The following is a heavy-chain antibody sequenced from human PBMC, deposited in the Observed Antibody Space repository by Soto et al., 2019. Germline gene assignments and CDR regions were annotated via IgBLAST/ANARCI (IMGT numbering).Heavy chain of an antibody. J-gene: IGHJ3*01. V-gene: IGHV3-23*01. D-gene: IGHD1-26*01. CDR2: ISGSGGST. CDR3: AKLMIGVGATSAFDF. Sequence: GGSLRLSCAASAFTFSSYSMTWVRQAPGKGLEWVSAISGSGGSTWYADSVKGRFTISRDNSKNTLYLQMNSLRVEDTALYYCAKLMIGVGATSAFDFWGQGTMVTVSS. CDR1: AFTFSSYS.